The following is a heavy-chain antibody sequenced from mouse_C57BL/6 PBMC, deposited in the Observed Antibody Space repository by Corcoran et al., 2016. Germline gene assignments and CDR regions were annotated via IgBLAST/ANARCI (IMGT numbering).Heavy chain of an antibody. CDR2: IDPSDSYT. V-gene: IGHV1-59*01. CDR3: ARRNDYGSNYWYFDV. J-gene: IGHJ1*03. CDR1: GYTFTSYW. Sequence: QVQLQQPGAELVRPGTSVKLSCKASGYTFTSYWMHWVKQRPGQGLEWIGVIDPSDSYTNYNQKFKGKATLTVDTSSSTAYMQLSSLTSEDSAVYYCARRNDYGSNYWYFDVWGTGTTVTVSS. D-gene: IGHD1-1*01.